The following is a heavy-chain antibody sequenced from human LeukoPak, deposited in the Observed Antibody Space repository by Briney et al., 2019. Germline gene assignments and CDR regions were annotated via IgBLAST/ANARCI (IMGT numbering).Heavy chain of an antibody. CDR2: INAGNGNT. V-gene: IGHV1-3*01. D-gene: IGHD4-17*01. Sequence: ASVKVSCKASGYTLTSYAMHWVRQAPGQRLEWMGWINAGNGNTKYSQKFQGRVTITRDTSASTAYMELRSLRSDDTAVYYCAGDYGDSLFGDWGQGTLVTVSS. CDR3: AGDYGDSLFGD. J-gene: IGHJ4*02. CDR1: GYTLTSYA.